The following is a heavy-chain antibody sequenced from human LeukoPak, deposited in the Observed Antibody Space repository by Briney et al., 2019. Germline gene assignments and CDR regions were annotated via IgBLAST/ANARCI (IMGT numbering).Heavy chain of an antibody. V-gene: IGHV3-73*01. D-gene: IGHD3-10*01. CDR2: IRTKTNDYAT. J-gene: IGHJ4*02. CDR1: GFMFSGSP. CDR3: ARPSQFGSGTDYYLDS. Sequence: GWSLRLSCAASGFMFSGSPMHWVRQASGKGLEWVGRIRTKTNDYATTYAASVKGRFTISRDDSANTAYLQMDSLKTEDTAVYYCARPSQFGSGTDYYLDSWGQGTLVTVSS.